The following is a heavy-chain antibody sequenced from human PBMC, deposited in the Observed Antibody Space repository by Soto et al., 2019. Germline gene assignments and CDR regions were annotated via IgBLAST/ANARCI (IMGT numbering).Heavy chain of an antibody. CDR1: GFTFSSYW. J-gene: IGHJ3*01. D-gene: IGHD2-15*01. CDR3: ARDQDIGVGIAATDAFDF. V-gene: IGHV3-74*01. CDR2: INSDGSST. Sequence: EVQLVESGGGLVQPGGSLRLSCAASGFTFSSYWMHWVRQAPGKGLVWVSRINSDGSSTNYADSVKGRFTISRDNAKNPLYLQMNSLRAEDTAVYYCARDQDIGVGIAATDAFDFWGQGTMVTVSS.